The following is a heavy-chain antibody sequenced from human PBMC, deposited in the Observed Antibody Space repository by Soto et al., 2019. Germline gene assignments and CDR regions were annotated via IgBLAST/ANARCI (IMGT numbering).Heavy chain of an antibody. CDR3: AGGDRFLGGDYYYYYMDV. J-gene: IGHJ6*03. Sequence: ASVKVSCKASGYTFTSYYMHWVRQAPGQGLEWMGIINPSGGSTSYAQKFQGRVTMTRDTSTSTVYMELSSLRSEDTAVYYCAGGDRFLGGDYYYYYMDVGGKGTRATVP. D-gene: IGHD3-16*01. CDR1: GYTFTSYY. V-gene: IGHV1-46*01. CDR2: INPSGGST.